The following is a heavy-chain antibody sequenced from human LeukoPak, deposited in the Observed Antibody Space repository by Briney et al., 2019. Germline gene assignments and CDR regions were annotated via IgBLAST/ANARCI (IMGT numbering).Heavy chain of an antibody. CDR1: GGTFSSYA. V-gene: IGHV1-69*04. D-gene: IGHD6-19*01. CDR3: ARGGAVAGFDY. Sequence: SVKVSCKASGGTFSSYAISWVRQAPGQGLEWMGRIIPILGIANYAQKFQGRVTITADKSTSTAYMELSSLRSEDTAVYYCARGGAVAGFDYWGQGTLVTVSS. CDR2: IIPILGIA. J-gene: IGHJ4*02.